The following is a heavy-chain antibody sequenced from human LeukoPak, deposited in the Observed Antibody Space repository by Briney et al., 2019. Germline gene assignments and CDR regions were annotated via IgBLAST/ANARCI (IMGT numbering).Heavy chain of an antibody. CDR2: ISSSGSTV. CDR1: GFIFSRHS. Sequence: GGSLRLSCEASGFIFSRHSMHWVRQAPGKGLEWISFISSSGSTVYYADSVKGRYTVSRDNGENSLFLQMNSLRAEDTAVYYCAKGVDYCSGGSCPADYWGPGTLVTVSS. J-gene: IGHJ4*02. V-gene: IGHV3-48*01. CDR3: AKGVDYCSGGSCPADY. D-gene: IGHD2-15*01.